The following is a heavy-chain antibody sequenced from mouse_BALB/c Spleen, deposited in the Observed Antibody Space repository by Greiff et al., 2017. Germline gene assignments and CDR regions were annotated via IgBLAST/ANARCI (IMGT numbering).Heavy chain of an antibody. V-gene: IGHV5-6-5*01. J-gene: IGHJ3*01. CDR3: ARGRDDYRWFAY. Sequence: VQLKESGGGLVKPGGSLKLSCAASGFTFSSYAMSWVRQTPEKRLEWVASISSGGSTYYPDSVKGRFTISRDNARNILYLQMSSLRSEDTAMYYCARGRDDYRWFAYWGQGTLVTVSA. D-gene: IGHD2-4*01. CDR1: GFTFSSYA. CDR2: ISSGGST.